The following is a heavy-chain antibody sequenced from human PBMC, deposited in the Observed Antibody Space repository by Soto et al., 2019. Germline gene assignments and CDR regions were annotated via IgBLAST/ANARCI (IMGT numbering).Heavy chain of an antibody. CDR3: ASNPLLLWFGELSRDYYYYGMDV. D-gene: IGHD3-10*01. Sequence: SETLSLTCTVSGGSISSSSYYWGWIRQPPGKGLEWIGSIYYSGSTYYSPSLKSRVTISVDTSKNQFSLKLSSVTAADTAVYYCASNPLLLWFGELSRDYYYYGMDVWGQGTTVTVSS. CDR1: GGSISSSSYY. J-gene: IGHJ6*02. CDR2: IYYSGST. V-gene: IGHV4-39*01.